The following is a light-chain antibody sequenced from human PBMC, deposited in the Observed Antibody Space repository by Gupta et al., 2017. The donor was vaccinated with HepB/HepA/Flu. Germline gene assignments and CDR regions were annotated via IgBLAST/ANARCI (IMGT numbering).Light chain of an antibody. J-gene: IGKJ2*01. CDR3: QQYGSSSRT. CDR2: GAS. CDR1: QTITNSY. V-gene: IGKV3-20*01. Sequence: EIVLTQSPGTLSLSPGERATLSCRASQTITNSYLAWYQQKPGQAPRLLIYGASSRATGIPDRFSGSGSGTDFTLTISRLEPEDFALYYCQQYGSSSRTFGQGTKLEIK.